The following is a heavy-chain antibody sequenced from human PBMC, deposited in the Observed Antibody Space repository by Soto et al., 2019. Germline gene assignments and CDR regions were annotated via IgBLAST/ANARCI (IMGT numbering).Heavy chain of an antibody. D-gene: IGHD2-2*01. CDR2: IYSGGST. CDR3: ATDLYCSSTSCMVYYMDV. J-gene: IGHJ6*03. V-gene: IGHV3-66*01. Sequence: PGGSLRLSCAASGFTVSSNYMSWVRQAPGKGLEWVSVIYSGGSTYYADSVKGRFTISRDNSKNTLYLQMNSLRAEDTAVYYCATDLYCSSTSCMVYYMDVWGKGTTVTVSS. CDR1: GFTVSSNY.